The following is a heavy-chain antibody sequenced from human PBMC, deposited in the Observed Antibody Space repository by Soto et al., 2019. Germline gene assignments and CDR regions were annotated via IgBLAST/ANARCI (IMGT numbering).Heavy chain of an antibody. Sequence: GGSLRLSCVGSGFTFRDHAMRWVRQAPGRGLEWVPAISANGASIQHADSVKGRFSVSRDNAKNTVYLQMDNLRTEDSAVYYCAKDRYYDTPGWFDPWGQGSRVTVSS. J-gene: IGHJ5*02. CDR2: ISANGASI. CDR3: AKDRYYDTPGWFDP. V-gene: IGHV3-23*01. D-gene: IGHD3-22*01. CDR1: GFTFRDHA.